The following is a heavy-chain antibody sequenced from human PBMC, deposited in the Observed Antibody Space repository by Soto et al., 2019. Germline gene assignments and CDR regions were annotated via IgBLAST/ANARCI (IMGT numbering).Heavy chain of an antibody. Sequence: EVQLVESGGGLVQPGGSLRLSCAASGFTVSSKYMTWVRQAPGKGLEWVSLIQSGGTTYYADSVKGRFTISRDTSENTLHLQMDSLRVEDTAVYYCARDDVLCDGGRCYGIPLDVWGKGTTGTVSS. CDR3: ARDDVLCDGGRCYGIPLDV. D-gene: IGHD2-15*01. V-gene: IGHV3-66*01. CDR2: IQSGGTT. CDR1: GFTVSSKY. J-gene: IGHJ6*04.